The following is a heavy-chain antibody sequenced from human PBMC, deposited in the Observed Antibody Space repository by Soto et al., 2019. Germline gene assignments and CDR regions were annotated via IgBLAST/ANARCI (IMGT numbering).Heavy chain of an antibody. CDR3: ARDNDRPQLGGNYYYILDV. J-gene: IGHJ6*02. CDR1: GGTFRNSA. CDR2: IMPIFRTP. D-gene: IGHD1-1*01. V-gene: IGHV1-69*12. Sequence: QVQLEQSGAEVKKPGSSVKVSRKASGGTFRNSAISWVRQAPGQGLEWMGGIMPIFRTPDYAQKFHGRVTITADESTSTAYMELSGLRSDDTAVYFCARDNDRPQLGGNYYYILDVWGHGTTVTVSS.